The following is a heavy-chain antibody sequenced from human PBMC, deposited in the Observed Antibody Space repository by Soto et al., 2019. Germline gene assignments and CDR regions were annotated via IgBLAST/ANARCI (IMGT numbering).Heavy chain of an antibody. CDR1: GFTFSSYA. D-gene: IGHD2-15*01. V-gene: IGHV3-30-3*01. J-gene: IGHJ3*02. Sequence: QVPLVESGGGVVQPGRSLRLSCAASGFTFSSYAMHWVRQAPGKGLEWVAVISYDGSNKYYADSVKGRFTISRDNSKNTLYLQMNSLRAEDTAVYYCASYCSGGSCTLGNAFDIWGQGTMVTVSS. CDR2: ISYDGSNK. CDR3: ASYCSGGSCTLGNAFDI.